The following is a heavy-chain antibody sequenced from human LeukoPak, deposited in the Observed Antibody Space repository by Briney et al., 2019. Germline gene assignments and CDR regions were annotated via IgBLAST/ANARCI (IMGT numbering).Heavy chain of an antibody. CDR2: IYSGGST. Sequence: PGGSLRLSCVASGFSLSRYWMSWVRQAPGKGLEWVSVIYSGGSTYYADSVKGRFTISRDNSKNTLYLQMNSLRAEDTAVYYCARDYYGSGSYSNYYYYYMDVWGKGTTVTVSS. J-gene: IGHJ6*03. CDR1: GFSLSRYW. CDR3: ARDYYGSGSYSNYYYYYMDV. D-gene: IGHD3-10*01. V-gene: IGHV3-53*01.